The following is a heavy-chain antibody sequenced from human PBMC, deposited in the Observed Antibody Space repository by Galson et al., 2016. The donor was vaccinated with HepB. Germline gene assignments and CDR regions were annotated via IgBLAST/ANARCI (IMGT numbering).Heavy chain of an antibody. D-gene: IGHD1-1*01. Sequence: SLRLSCAASGFIFGDHYIDWVRQAPGKGLEWVGRSRNKARSYTTDYAASVGGRFTLSIDHSKNTLYLQMNGLKVEDTAVYFCVKIAPRDWRASWGQGTQVTVAS. V-gene: IGHV3-72*01. CDR1: GFIFGDHY. CDR2: SRNKARSYTT. CDR3: VKIAPRDWRAS. J-gene: IGHJ5*02.